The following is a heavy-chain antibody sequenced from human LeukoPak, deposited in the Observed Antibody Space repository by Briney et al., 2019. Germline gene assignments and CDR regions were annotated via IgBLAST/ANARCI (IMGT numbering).Heavy chain of an antibody. Sequence: GESRKISCQGSGYSFTSYWIGWARQVPGKGLEWMGIIYPGDSDTAYSPSFQGQVTVSADKSITTAYLQWSSLKASHTAMYYCARRGRYSYGSCCDYWGQGTLVTVSS. CDR1: GYSFTSYW. CDR3: ARRGRYSYGSCCDY. V-gene: IGHV5-51*01. D-gene: IGHD5-18*01. J-gene: IGHJ4*02. CDR2: IYPGDSDT.